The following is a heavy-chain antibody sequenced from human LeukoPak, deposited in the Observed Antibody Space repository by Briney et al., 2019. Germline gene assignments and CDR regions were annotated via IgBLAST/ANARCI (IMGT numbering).Heavy chain of an antibody. CDR2: IIPIFGTA. Sequence: ASVKVSCKASGGTFISYAISWVRQAPGQGLEWMGGIIPIFGTANYAQKFQGRVTITTDESTSTAYMELSSLRSEDTVVYYCHSYCSSTSCYLINYFDYWGQGTLVTVSS. J-gene: IGHJ4*02. CDR3: HSYCSSTSCYLINYFDY. D-gene: IGHD2-2*01. V-gene: IGHV1-69*05. CDR1: GGTFISYA.